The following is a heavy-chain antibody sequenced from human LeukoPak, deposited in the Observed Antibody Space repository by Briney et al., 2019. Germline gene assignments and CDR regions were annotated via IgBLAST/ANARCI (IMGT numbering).Heavy chain of an antibody. V-gene: IGHV1-46*01. CDR3: ARERGELHRELDS. Sequence: ASVTVSCKASGYTFTSYYMHWVRQAPGQGLLWMGMINPSGGSAIYAQKFQGRVAMTSDTSTSTVYMELRSLRSEDTALYFCARERGELHRELDSWGQGTLVTVSS. CDR1: GYTFTSYY. J-gene: IGHJ4*02. D-gene: IGHD1-26*01. CDR2: INPSGGSA.